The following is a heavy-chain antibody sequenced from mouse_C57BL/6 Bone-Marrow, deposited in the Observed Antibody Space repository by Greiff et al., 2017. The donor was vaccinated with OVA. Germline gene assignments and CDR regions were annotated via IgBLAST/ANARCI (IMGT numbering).Heavy chain of an antibody. CDR3: ARKNGGYYWYFDV. CDR2: INPGSGGT. J-gene: IGHJ1*03. V-gene: IGHV1-54*01. Sequence: VQLQQSGAELVRPGTSVKVSCKASGYAFTNYLIEWVKQRPGQGLEWIGVINPGSGGTNYNEKFKGKATLTADKSSSTAYMQLSSLTSEDSAVYVCARKNGGYYWYFDVWGTGTTVTVSS. D-gene: IGHD1-1*02. CDR1: GYAFTNYL.